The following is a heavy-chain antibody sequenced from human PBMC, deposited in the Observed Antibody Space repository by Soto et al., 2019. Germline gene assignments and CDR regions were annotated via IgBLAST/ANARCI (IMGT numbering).Heavy chain of an antibody. Sequence: SLRLSCAASGFTFSSYSMNWVRQAPGKGLEWVSSISSSSSYIYYADSVKGRFTISRDNAKNSLYLQMNSLRAEDTAVYYCARDLGAIVVVPAAPHPFDYWGQGTLVTVSS. J-gene: IGHJ4*02. CDR1: GFTFSSYS. CDR3: ARDLGAIVVVPAAPHPFDY. V-gene: IGHV3-21*01. D-gene: IGHD2-2*01. CDR2: ISSSSSYI.